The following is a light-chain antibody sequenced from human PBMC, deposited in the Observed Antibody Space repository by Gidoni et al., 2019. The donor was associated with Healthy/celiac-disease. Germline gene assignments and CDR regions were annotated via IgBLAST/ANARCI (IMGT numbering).Light chain of an antibody. CDR1: SSDVVGYNY. V-gene: IGLV2-14*03. Sequence: QSALTPPASVSGSPGQSITISCTGTSSDVVGYNYVSWYQQHPAKAPKLMIYDVSNRPSGVSNRFSGSKSGNTASMTISGLQAEDEADYYCSSYTSSSTRVVGGGTKLTVL. CDR3: SSYTSSSTRV. J-gene: IGLJ2*01. CDR2: DVS.